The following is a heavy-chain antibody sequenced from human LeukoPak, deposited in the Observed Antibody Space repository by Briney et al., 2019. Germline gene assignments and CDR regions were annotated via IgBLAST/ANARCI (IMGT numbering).Heavy chain of an antibody. Sequence: GGSLRLSCAASGFTFSSYSMNWVRQAPGKGLEWVSSISSSSSYIYYADSVKGRFTISRDNAKNSLYLQMNSLRAEDTAVYYCARDRGGYSGYDFSLPSNWFDPWGQGTLVAVSS. CDR2: ISSSSSYI. J-gene: IGHJ5*02. CDR1: GFTFSSYS. CDR3: ARDRGGYSGYDFSLPSNWFDP. D-gene: IGHD5-12*01. V-gene: IGHV3-21*01.